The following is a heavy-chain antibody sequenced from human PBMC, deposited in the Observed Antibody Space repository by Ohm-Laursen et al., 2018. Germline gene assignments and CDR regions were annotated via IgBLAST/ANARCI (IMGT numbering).Heavy chain of an antibody. J-gene: IGHJ5*02. CDR3: ARNLGYCSGGGCYYFDP. V-gene: IGHV3-11*01. Sequence: GSLRLSCSASGFTFSDFYMSWIRQAPGKGLEWISYITSSGDTLYYVGSVQGRFTISRDNAKNSLYLQMNSLRVEDTAVYYCARNLGYCSGGGCYYFDPWGQGTLVTVSS. CDR1: GFTFSDFY. D-gene: IGHD2-15*01. CDR2: ITSSGDTL.